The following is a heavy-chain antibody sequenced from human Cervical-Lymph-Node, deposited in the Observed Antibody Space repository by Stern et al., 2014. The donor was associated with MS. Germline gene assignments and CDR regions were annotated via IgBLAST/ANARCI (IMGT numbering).Heavy chain of an antibody. J-gene: IGHJ5*01. CDR1: GFTFSEYY. CDR2: ISSSSDSI. D-gene: IGHD1-20*01. V-gene: IGHV3-11*01. CDR3: VRGLGNNSDS. Sequence: VQLVESGGGLVKPGGSLRLSCAVSGFTFSEYYMTWVRQAPGKGLEWFSYISSSSDSIHYADSVRGRFTISRDNANNSLYLQMNSLRAEDTAVYFCVRGLGNNSDSWGQGTLVTVSS.